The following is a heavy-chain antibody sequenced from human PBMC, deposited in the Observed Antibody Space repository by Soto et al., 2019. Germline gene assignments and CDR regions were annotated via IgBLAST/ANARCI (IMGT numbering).Heavy chain of an antibody. CDR2: IYYSGST. D-gene: IGHD2-2*01. Sequence: PSETLPLTCTVTGGSISSYYWSWIRQSTGKGLGWIGYIYYSGSTNYNPSLKSRVTISVDTSKNQFSLKLSSVTAADTAVYYCARGDGDIVVVPAAISFDPWGQGTLVTVS. J-gene: IGHJ5*02. CDR1: GGSISSYY. V-gene: IGHV4-59*01. CDR3: ARGDGDIVVVPAAISFDP.